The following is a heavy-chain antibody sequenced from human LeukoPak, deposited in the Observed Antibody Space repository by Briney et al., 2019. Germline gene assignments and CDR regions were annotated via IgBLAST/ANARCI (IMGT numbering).Heavy chain of an antibody. J-gene: IGHJ4*02. CDR3: ARHFSSSWYPFDY. D-gene: IGHD6-13*01. Sequence: SETLSLTCTVSGGSISSSKWWSWVRQPPGKGLEWIGEIYHSGSTNYNPSLKSRVTISVDTSKNQFSLKLSSVTAADTAVYYCARHFSSSWYPFDYWGQGTLVTVSS. V-gene: IGHV4-4*02. CDR1: GGSISSSKW. CDR2: IYHSGST.